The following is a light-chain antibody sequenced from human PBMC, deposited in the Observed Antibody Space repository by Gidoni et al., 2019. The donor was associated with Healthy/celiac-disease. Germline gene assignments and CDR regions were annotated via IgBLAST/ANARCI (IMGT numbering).Light chain of an antibody. Sequence: ELVSTHSPATLSLSPGERATLACRASQSVSSYLAWYQQKPGQAPRLLIIDASNRATGIPAGFSGSGSGTDFTLTISSLGPEDFAVYYCQQSSNWPPLTFGGGTKVEIK. CDR1: QSVSSY. V-gene: IGKV3-11*01. CDR3: QQSSNWPPLT. CDR2: DAS. J-gene: IGKJ4*02.